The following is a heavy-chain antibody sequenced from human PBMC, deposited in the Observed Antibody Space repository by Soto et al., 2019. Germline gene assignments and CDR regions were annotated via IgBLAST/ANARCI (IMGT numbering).Heavy chain of an antibody. CDR2: IYPGDSDT. J-gene: IGHJ4*02. CDR1: GYSFTTYW. CDR3: ARRSPAALTMYYFDY. D-gene: IGHD6-13*01. Sequence: PGESLKISCKGSGYSFTTYWIGWVRQMPGKGLEWMGIIYPGDSDTRYSPSFQGQVTISADKSITTAYLQWSSLKASDTAMYYCARRSPAALTMYYFDYWGQGTLVTVS. V-gene: IGHV5-51*01.